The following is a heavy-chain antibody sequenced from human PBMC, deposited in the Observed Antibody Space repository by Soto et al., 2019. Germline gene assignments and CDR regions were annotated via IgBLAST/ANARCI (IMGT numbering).Heavy chain of an antibody. Sequence: SETLSLTCTFSGDSISSGDYYWSWIRQPPGKGLEWIGYIFYSGSTYYNPSLKSRLTISIDTSKNQFSLRLSSVTAADTAVYYCAREGRFIWFNELLDPSTISYWGQGTLVTVSS. J-gene: IGHJ4*02. CDR1: GDSISSGDYY. CDR2: IFYSGST. CDR3: AREGRFIWFNELLDPSTISY. D-gene: IGHD3-10*01. V-gene: IGHV4-30-4*01.